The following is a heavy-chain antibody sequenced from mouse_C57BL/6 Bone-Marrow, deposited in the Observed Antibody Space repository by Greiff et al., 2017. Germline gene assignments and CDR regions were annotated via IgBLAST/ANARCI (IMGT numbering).Heavy chain of an antibody. V-gene: IGHV2-9-1*01. CDR3: ARNDYDGVWYCDV. D-gene: IGHD2-4*01. Sequence: VHLVESGPGLVAPSQSLSITCTVSGFSLTSYAISWVRQPPGKGLEWLGVIWTGGGTNNNSALKSRLSISKDNSKSQDFLKMHSLQTDDTARYYCARNDYDGVWYCDVWGTGTTVTVSS. J-gene: IGHJ1*03. CDR2: IWTGGGT. CDR1: GFSLTSYA.